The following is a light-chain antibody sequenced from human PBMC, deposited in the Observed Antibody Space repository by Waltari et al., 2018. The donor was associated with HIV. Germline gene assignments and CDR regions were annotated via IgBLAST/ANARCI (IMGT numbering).Light chain of an antibody. Sequence: AVLTLAHSLSVSPARTVTATCACSTGNVSSSSEPCWFQQPPGPPPLTLIDHTTSTQSWTPAWSAGSPRGGKAALTLSGAEPEEEDDYYCLLAYSGTRRVFGGGTKLTVL. J-gene: IGLJ3*02. CDR3: LLAYSGTRRV. CDR2: HTT. V-gene: IGLV7-46*01. CDR1: TGNVSSSSE.